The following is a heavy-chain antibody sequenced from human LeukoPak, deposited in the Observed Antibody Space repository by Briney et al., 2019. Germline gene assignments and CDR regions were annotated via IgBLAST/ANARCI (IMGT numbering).Heavy chain of an antibody. D-gene: IGHD1-1*01. CDR1: GYTFTGYH. J-gene: IGHJ5*02. CDR3: ARDRKRTKEFDP. V-gene: IGHV1-2*02. Sequence: GASVKVSCKASGYTFTGYHMHWVRQAPGQGLEWMGWINPNSGGTNYAQKFQGRVTMTRDTSISTAYMELSRLRSDDTAVYYCARDRKRTKEFDPWGQGTLVTVSS. CDR2: INPNSGGT.